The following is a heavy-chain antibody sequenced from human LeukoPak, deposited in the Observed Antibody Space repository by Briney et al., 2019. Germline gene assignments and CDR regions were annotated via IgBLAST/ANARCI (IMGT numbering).Heavy chain of an antibody. D-gene: IGHD3-22*01. J-gene: IGHJ4*02. CDR1: GYPFTAYY. CDR2: ISGYNGNT. Sequence: ATVKVSCKASGYPFTAYYMHWVRQAPGQGLEWMGWISGYNGNTVYAQQFQGRVTMTTDTSTSTVYMDLRSLRSDDTAEYYCARSYYDSSGHLDYWGQGTLVTVSS. CDR3: ARSYYDSSGHLDY. V-gene: IGHV1-18*04.